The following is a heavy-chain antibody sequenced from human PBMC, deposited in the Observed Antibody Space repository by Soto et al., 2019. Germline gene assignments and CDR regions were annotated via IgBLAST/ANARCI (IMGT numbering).Heavy chain of an antibody. J-gene: IGHJ5*02. CDR1: GGSISGSYYY. CDR2: VFYTGFT. V-gene: IGHV4-39*01. Sequence: SETLSLTCAVSGGSISGSYYYWGWLRQSPGKGPEWIGSVFYTGFTSYNPSLESRVSVSVDTSKNQFSLRAEDTAVYYCAREVIAATGTIRWFDPWGQGTLVTVSS. CDR3: AATGTIRWFDP. D-gene: IGHD6-25*01.